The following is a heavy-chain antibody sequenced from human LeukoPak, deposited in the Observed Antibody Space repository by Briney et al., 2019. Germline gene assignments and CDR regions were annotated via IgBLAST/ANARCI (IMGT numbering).Heavy chain of an antibody. CDR2: IYYSGST. J-gene: IGHJ5*02. CDR3: ARDLRGYCSSTGCWYWFDP. CDR1: GGSISSYY. D-gene: IGHD2-2*01. V-gene: IGHV4-59*01. Sequence: SETLSLTCTVSGGSISSYYWSWIRQTPGRRLEWIGYIYYSGSTHYNPSLKSRVTLSVDTPKKQLSLKLCSVTAADTPVYFCARDLRGYCSSTGCWYWFDPWGQGTLVTVSS.